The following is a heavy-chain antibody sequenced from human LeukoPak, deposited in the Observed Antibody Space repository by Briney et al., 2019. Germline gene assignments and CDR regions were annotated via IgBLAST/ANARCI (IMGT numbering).Heavy chain of an antibody. D-gene: IGHD1-14*01. Sequence: SETLSLTCTVSGGSISSTTYHWGWIRQPPGKGLEWIGNIYYSGSTYYNPSLKSRVTISVDTSKNQFSLKLSSVTAADTAVYFCARQNAGKSFAWGQGTLVTVSS. CDR1: GGSISSTTYH. CDR2: IYYSGST. J-gene: IGHJ5*02. V-gene: IGHV4-39*01. CDR3: ARQNAGKSFA.